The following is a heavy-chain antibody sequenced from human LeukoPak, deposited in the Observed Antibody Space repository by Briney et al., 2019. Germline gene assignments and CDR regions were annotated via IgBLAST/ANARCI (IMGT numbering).Heavy chain of an antibody. CDR3: ARVGQDCSGGSCYKFYSYFDY. CDR2: IIPIFGTA. D-gene: IGHD2-15*01. J-gene: IGHJ4*02. Sequence: ASVKVSCKASGGTFISYAISWVRQATGQGLEWMGGIIPIFGTANYAQKFQGRVTITADESTSTAYMELSSLRSEDTAVYYCARVGQDCSGGSCYKFYSYFDYWGQGTLVTVSS. V-gene: IGHV1-69*13. CDR1: GGTFISYA.